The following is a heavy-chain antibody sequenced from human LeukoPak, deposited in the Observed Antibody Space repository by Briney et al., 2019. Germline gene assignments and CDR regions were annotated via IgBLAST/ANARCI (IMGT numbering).Heavy chain of an antibody. Sequence: GGSLILSCAASGFTFSGYWIHWVRQAPVKGLEWVSRVNSDGSRTDYADSVKGRFTISRDNAKNTLYLHMHSLRPEDTAVYYCTRSPYSSSWTFEYWGQGTLVSVPS. V-gene: IGHV3-74*01. CDR3: TRSPYSSSWTFEY. D-gene: IGHD6-13*01. CDR1: GFTFSGYW. J-gene: IGHJ4*02. CDR2: VNSDGSRT.